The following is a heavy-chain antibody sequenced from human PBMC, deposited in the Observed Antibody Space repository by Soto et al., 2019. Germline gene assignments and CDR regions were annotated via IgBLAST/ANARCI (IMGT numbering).Heavy chain of an antibody. CDR2: IYYSGST. D-gene: IGHD1-26*01. Sequence: QVQLQESGPGLVKPSQTLSLTCTVSGGSISSGGYYWSWIRQHPGKGLEWIGYIYYSGSTYYNPSLKSRVTVAVDTSKKQFSLKLSSVTAADTAVYYCAREALSFSREGMDVWGQGTTVTVSS. CDR3: AREALSFSREGMDV. J-gene: IGHJ6*02. CDR1: GGSISSGGYY. V-gene: IGHV4-31*03.